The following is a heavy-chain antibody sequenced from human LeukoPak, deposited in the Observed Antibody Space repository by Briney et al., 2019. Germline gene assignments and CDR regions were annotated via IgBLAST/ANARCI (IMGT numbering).Heavy chain of an antibody. J-gene: IGHJ4*02. D-gene: IGHD5-18*01. CDR1: GFTFSSYE. V-gene: IGHV3-48*03. Sequence: GGSLRLSCAASGFTFSSYEMNWVRQAPGKGLEWVSYISSSGSTIYYADSVKGRFTISRDNAKNSLYLQMNSLRAEDTAVYYCALRGYSYGLFDYWGQGTLVTVSS. CDR2: ISSSGSTI. CDR3: ALRGYSYGLFDY.